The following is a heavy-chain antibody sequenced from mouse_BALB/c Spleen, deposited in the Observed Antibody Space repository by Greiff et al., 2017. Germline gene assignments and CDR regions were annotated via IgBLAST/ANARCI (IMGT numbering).Heavy chain of an antibody. D-gene: IGHD2-10*01. CDR3: ARCAYYGNYEAMDY. CDR1: GYTFTSYY. Sequence: VQLHQSGPELVKPGASVRISCKASGYTFTSYYIHRVKQRPGQGLEWIGWIYPGNVNTKYNEKFKGKATLTADKSSSTAYMQLSSLTSEDSAVYFCARCAYYGNYEAMDYWGQGTSVTVSS. V-gene: IGHV1S56*01. CDR2: IYPGNVNT. J-gene: IGHJ4*01.